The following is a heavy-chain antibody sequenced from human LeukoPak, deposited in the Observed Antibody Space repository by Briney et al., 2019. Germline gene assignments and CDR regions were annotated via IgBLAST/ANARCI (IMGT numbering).Heavy chain of an antibody. CDR3: AKAGDSSGLVQH. CDR1: GFTFSSYG. V-gene: IGHV3-30*18. J-gene: IGHJ1*01. D-gene: IGHD3-22*01. CDR2: ISYDGSNK. Sequence: GESLRLSCAASGFTFSSYGMHWVRQAPGKGLEWVAVISYDGSNKYYADSVKGRFTISRDNSKNTLYLQMNSLRAEDTAVYYCAKAGDSSGLVQHWGQGTLVTVSS.